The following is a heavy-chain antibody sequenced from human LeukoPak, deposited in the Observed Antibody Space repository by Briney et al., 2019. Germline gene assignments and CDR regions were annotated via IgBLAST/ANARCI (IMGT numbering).Heavy chain of an antibody. CDR1: GVTSSIFE. Sequence: SLRPSSAASGVTSSIFETKWVCQAPRKGQGWGSYISSSGSTIYYADSVKGRFTISRDNAKNSLYLQMNSLRAEDTAVYYCAELGITVIGGVWGKGTTVTIS. V-gene: IGHV3-48*03. CDR3: AELGITVIGGV. D-gene: IGHD3-10*02. CDR2: ISSSGSTI. J-gene: IGHJ6*03.